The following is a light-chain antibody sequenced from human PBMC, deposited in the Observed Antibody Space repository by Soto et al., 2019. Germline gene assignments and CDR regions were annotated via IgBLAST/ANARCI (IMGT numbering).Light chain of an antibody. J-gene: IGLJ1*01. CDR1: SSNIGSNK. CDR3: ATWADSLSGLYV. V-gene: IGLV1-44*01. CDR2: RNN. Sequence: LTQPPSASGTPRKRVTIYCPGRSSNIGSNKENWYQQLPGTAPKLLMYRNNQRPSGVPDRFSGSKSGTSASLAISGLQSEDEAEYFCATWADSLSGLYVFGTGTRVTV.